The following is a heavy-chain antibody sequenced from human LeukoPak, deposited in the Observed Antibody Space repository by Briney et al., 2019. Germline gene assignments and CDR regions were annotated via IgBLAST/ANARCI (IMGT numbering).Heavy chain of an antibody. J-gene: IGHJ4*02. CDR2: IIPIFGTA. V-gene: IGHV1-69*13. CDR1: GGAFSSYA. D-gene: IGHD5-18*01. CDR3: ARDEARGYSYACCY. Sequence: GASVNVSCTASGGAFSSYAIGWVRQATGQGLEWMGGIIPIFGTAHYAQKFQGRVKITADESTSTGYVEVNSLRSEDTAVYYCARDEARGYSYACCYWGQGTQVTVSS.